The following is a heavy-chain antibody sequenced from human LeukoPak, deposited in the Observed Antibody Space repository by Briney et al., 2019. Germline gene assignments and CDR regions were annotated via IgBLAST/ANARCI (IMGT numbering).Heavy chain of an antibody. CDR3: ARLITMIVVVVPSWFDP. CDR1: GGSISSSSYY. Sequence: SETLSLTCTVSGGSISSSSYYWGWIRQPPGKGLEWIGSIYYSGSTYYNPSLKSRVTISVDTSKNQFSLKLSSVTAADTAVYYCARLITMIVVVVPSWFDPWGQGTLVTVSS. D-gene: IGHD3-22*01. V-gene: IGHV4-39*01. J-gene: IGHJ5*02. CDR2: IYYSGST.